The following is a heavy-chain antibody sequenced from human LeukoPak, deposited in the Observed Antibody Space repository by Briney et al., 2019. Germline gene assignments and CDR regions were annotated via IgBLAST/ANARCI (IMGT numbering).Heavy chain of an antibody. D-gene: IGHD3-22*01. CDR3: AREGRYYYDSSGYPDAFDI. J-gene: IGHJ3*02. CDR1: GFTFSDYY. V-gene: IGHV3-11*04. Sequence: GGSLRLSCAASGFTFSDYYMSWIRQAPGKGLEWVSYIVSSGNTIYYADSVKGRFTISRDNANYSLYLQMNSLRAEDTAVYYCAREGRYYYDSSGYPDAFDIWGQGTMVTVSS. CDR2: IVSSGNTI.